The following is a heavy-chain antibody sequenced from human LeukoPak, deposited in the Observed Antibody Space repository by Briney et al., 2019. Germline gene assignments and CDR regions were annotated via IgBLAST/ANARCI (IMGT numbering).Heavy chain of an antibody. V-gene: IGHV4-31*03. J-gene: IGHJ6*02. Sequence: PSETLSLTCTVSGGSISSGGYYWSWIRQHPGKGLEWIGYIYYSGSTYYNPSLKSRVTISVDTSKNQFPLKLSSVTAADTAVYYCARDHYIPYYYDSSGYRPYYYYGMDVWGQGTTVTVSS. CDR3: ARDHYIPYYYDSSGYRPYYYYGMDV. CDR1: GGSISSGGYY. D-gene: IGHD3-22*01. CDR2: IYYSGST.